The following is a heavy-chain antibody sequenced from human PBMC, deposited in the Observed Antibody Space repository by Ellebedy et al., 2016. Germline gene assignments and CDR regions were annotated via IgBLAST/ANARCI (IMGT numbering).Heavy chain of an antibody. CDR3: ARQVGVDNYGMDV. CDR1: GGSISSYY. Sequence: SETLSLXXTVSGGSISSYYWSWIRQPPGKGLEWIGYIYYSGSTNYNPSLKSRVTISVDTSKNQFSLKLSSVTAADTAVYYCARQVGVDNYGMDVWGQGTTVTVSS. CDR2: IYYSGST. J-gene: IGHJ6*02. D-gene: IGHD5-12*01. V-gene: IGHV4-59*08.